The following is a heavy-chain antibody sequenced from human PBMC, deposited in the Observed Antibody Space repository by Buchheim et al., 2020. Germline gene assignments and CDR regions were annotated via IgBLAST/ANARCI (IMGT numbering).Heavy chain of an antibody. CDR1: GFTFTNAW. J-gene: IGHJ4*02. CDR2: IKSKSDGGTT. D-gene: IGHD5-12*01. Sequence: EVQLVASGGGLVKPGGSLRLSCAASGFTFTNAWMSWVRQVPGKGLEWVGRIKSKSDGGTTDYAAPVKGRFSILRDDSKNTLFLQMDSLKSEDTAVHYCNTGLRVATTGYWGQGTL. CDR3: NTGLRVATTGY. V-gene: IGHV3-15*01.